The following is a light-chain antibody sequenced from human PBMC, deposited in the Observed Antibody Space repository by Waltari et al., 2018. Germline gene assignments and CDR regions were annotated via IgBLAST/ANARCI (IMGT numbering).Light chain of an antibody. CDR2: AAS. CDR1: QSISSY. J-gene: IGKJ4*01. CDR3: QQSYSTPRT. Sequence: DIQMTQSPSSLSASVGDRVTITCRASQSISSYLNWYQQKPGKAPTLLIYAASSLQSGVPSRFSGSGSGTEVTLTISRLQPEDFATYYCQQSYSTPRTFGGGTKVEIK. V-gene: IGKV1-39*01.